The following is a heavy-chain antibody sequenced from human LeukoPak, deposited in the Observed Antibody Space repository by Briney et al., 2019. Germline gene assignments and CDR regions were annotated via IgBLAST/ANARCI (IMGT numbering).Heavy chain of an antibody. V-gene: IGHV1-2*02. CDR1: GYTFAAYY. CDR2: INPNSGGT. D-gene: IGHD3-9*01. CDR3: ARNDFDWLLLFDY. J-gene: IGHJ4*02. Sequence: ASVKVSCKASGYTFAAYYMHWVRQAPGQGLEWVGWINPNSGGTNYAQKFQGRVTMTRDTSISTAYMELSRLRSDDTAVYYCARNDFDWLLLFDYWGQGTLVTVSS.